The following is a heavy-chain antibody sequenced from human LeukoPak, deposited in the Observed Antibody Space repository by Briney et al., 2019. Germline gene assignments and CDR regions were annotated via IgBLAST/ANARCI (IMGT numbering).Heavy chain of an antibody. CDR3: TTARGGDLQYFQH. D-gene: IGHD3-16*01. Sequence: GGSLRLSCAASGFTVSSNYMSWVRQAPGKGLEWVGRIKSKTDGGTTDCAAPVKGRFTISRDDSKNTLYLQMNSLKTEDTAVYYCTTARGGDLQYFQHWGRGTLVTVSS. J-gene: IGHJ1*01. CDR1: GFTVSSNY. CDR2: IKSKTDGGTT. V-gene: IGHV3-15*01.